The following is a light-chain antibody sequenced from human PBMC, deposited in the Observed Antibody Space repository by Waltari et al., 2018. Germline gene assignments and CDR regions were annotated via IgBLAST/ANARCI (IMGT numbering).Light chain of an antibody. CDR3: QQSYSTPRT. J-gene: IGKJ1*01. CDR2: TAS. Sequence: DIQMTQSPSSLSASVGDRVTITFRASQSISGYLNWYQQKPGKAPNLLIYTASTLQSGVPSRFSGSGSGTDFTLTISSLQPEDFATYYCQQSYSTPRTFGQGTKVEIK. CDR1: QSISGY. V-gene: IGKV1-39*01.